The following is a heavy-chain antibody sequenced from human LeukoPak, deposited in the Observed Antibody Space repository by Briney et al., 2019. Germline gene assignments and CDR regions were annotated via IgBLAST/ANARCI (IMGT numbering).Heavy chain of an antibody. CDR1: GGTFSSYT. D-gene: IGHD3-22*01. J-gene: IGHJ3*02. V-gene: IGHV1-69*04. CDR2: IIPILGIA. Sequence: SVKVSCKASGGTFSSYTISWVRQAPGQGLEWMGRIIPILGIANYAQKFQGRVTITADKSTSTAYMELSSLRSEDTAVYYCVRDGETYYYDSSGSPIWGQGTMVTVSS. CDR3: VRDGETYYYDSSGSPI.